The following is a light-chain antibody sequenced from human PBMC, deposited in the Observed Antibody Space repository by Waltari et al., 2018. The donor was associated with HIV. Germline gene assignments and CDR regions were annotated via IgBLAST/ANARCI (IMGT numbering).Light chain of an antibody. CDR3: VGWDSSLSAYV. V-gene: IGLV1-47*01. J-gene: IGLJ1*01. CDR1: SSNIENDN. CDR2: KNF. Sequence: QSFLTQPPSASGTPGQTVTISCSGSSSNIENDNVYWYQQLPGMTPKLLIYKNFLRPSGVPDRFAASNAGTSASLTISGLRSADEADYYCVGWDSSLSAYVFGAGTKVAVL.